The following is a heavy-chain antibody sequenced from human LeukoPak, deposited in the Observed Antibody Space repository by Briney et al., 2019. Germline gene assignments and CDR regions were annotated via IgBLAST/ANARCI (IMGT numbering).Heavy chain of an antibody. D-gene: IGHD4-23*01. CDR1: GCTISSYD. CDR3: AKDLRFGWLHNTGASPIDY. V-gene: IGHV3-23*01. J-gene: IGHJ4*02. CDR2: ISGSGGRE. Sequence: GGALRLSCADCGCTISSYDRSGGGQAPGGGGEGVSGISGSGGREYYEDSVKGGLTIFRDNKKNRLYLQKSSLRAEDTAVYYCAKDLRFGWLHNTGASPIDYWGQGTLVTVSS.